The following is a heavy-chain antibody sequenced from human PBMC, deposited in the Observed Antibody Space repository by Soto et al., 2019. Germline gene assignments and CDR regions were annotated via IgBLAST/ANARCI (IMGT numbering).Heavy chain of an antibody. Sequence: PGESLKISCKGSGYSFTSYWIGWVRQMPGKGLEWRGIIYPGDSDTRYSPSFQGQVTISADKSISTAYLQWSSLKASDTAMYYCARSQQQLGTYYYYYGMEVWGQGTTVTVSS. CDR3: ARSQQQLGTYYYYYGMEV. D-gene: IGHD6-13*01. CDR2: IYPGDSDT. CDR1: GYSFTSYW. J-gene: IGHJ6*02. V-gene: IGHV5-51*01.